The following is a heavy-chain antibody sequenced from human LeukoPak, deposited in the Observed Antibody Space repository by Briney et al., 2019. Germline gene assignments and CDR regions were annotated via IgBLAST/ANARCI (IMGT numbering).Heavy chain of an antibody. Sequence: GGSLRLSCAASGFTFSSYGMHWVRQAPGKGLEWVAVIWYDGSNKYYADSVKGRFTISRDNSKNTLFLQMNSLRAENTAVYYCAKNLYCGGGSCYPSALGMDVWGQGTTVTVSS. CDR3: AKNLYCGGGSCYPSALGMDV. CDR1: GFTFSSYG. CDR2: IWYDGSNK. D-gene: IGHD2-15*01. V-gene: IGHV3-33*06. J-gene: IGHJ6*02.